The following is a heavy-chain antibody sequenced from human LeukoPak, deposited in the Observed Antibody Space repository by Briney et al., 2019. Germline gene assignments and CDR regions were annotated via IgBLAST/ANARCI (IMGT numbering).Heavy chain of an antibody. J-gene: IGHJ1*01. V-gene: IGHV3-7*01. CDR1: GFTFSSYW. Sequence: GGSLRLSCAASGFTFSSYWMSWVRQAPGKGLEWVANIKQDGSEKYYVDSVKGRFTISRDNAKNSLYLQMNSLRAEDTAVYYCARDQVHYYDSSPSLFQHWGQGTLVTVSS. CDR2: IKQDGSEK. D-gene: IGHD3-22*01. CDR3: ARDQVHYYDSSPSLFQH.